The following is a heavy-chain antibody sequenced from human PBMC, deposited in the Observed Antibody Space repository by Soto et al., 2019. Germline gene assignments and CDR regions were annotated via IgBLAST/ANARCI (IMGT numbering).Heavy chain of an antibody. D-gene: IGHD3-3*01. Sequence: PGGSLRLSCAASGFTFSSYGMHWVRQAPGKGLEWVAVIWYDGSNKYYADSVKGRFTISRDNSKNTLYLQMNSLRAEDTAVYYCARDGEDWWSGYYYYYYYMDVWGKGTTVTVSS. CDR3: ARDGEDWWSGYYYYYYYMDV. CDR1: GFTFSSYG. J-gene: IGHJ6*03. V-gene: IGHV3-33*01. CDR2: IWYDGSNK.